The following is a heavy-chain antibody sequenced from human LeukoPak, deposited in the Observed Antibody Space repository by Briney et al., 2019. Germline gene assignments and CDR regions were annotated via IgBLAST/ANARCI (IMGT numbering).Heavy chain of an antibody. CDR2: IKEDGSAE. CDR1: GFTFSSHW. D-gene: IGHD3-10*02. Sequence: GGSLRLSCAASGFTFSSHWMGWVRQAPGKGLEWVANIKEDGSAEHYVDSVRGRFTISRDSAKNSLYLQMNSLRAEDTAVYYCARDAGYYVHDLWGQGTLVTVSS. V-gene: IGHV3-7*01. CDR3: ARDAGYYVHDL. J-gene: IGHJ5*02.